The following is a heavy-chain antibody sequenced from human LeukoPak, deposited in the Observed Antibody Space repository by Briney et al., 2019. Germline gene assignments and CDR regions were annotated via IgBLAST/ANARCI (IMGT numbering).Heavy chain of an antibody. CDR2: ISYDGSNK. CDR3: AKDDYSYYAMDV. V-gene: IGHV3-30*04. Sequence: GGSLRLSCAASGFTFSSYAMHWVRQAPGKGLEWVAVISYDGSNKYYADSVKGRFTISRDNSKNTLYLQMNSLRAEDTAVHYCAKDDYSYYAMDVWGQGTTVTVSS. CDR1: GFTFSSYA. J-gene: IGHJ6*02.